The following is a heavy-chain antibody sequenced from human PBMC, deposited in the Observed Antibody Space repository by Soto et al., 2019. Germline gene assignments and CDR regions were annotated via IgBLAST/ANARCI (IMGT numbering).Heavy chain of an antibody. CDR2: IIPIFGTA. CDR3: ARGLVPAASPRYYYYYYGMDV. J-gene: IGHJ6*02. D-gene: IGHD2-2*01. CDR1: GGTFSSYA. V-gene: IGHV1-69*13. Sequence: SVKVSCKASGGTFSSYAISWVRQAPGQGLEWMGGIIPIFGTANYAQKFQGRVTITADESTSTAYMELSSLRSEDTAVYYCARGLVPAASPRYYYYYYGMDVWGQGTTVTVSS.